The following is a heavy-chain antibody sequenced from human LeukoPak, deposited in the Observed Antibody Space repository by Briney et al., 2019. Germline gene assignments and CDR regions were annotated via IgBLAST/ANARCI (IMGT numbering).Heavy chain of an antibody. CDR3: ARSRYCSTITCYTSPTWFDP. J-gene: IGHJ5*02. V-gene: IGHV3-64*01. D-gene: IGHD2-2*02. CDR1: GFTFNTYA. Sequence: PGGSLRLSCAASGFTFNTYAVHWVRQAPGKGLEYVSGISYNGDSTYYANSVKGRFTISRDNSKNALYLQMDGLRAEDMAVYYCARSRYCSTITCYTSPTWFDPWGQGTLVTVSS. CDR2: ISYNGDST.